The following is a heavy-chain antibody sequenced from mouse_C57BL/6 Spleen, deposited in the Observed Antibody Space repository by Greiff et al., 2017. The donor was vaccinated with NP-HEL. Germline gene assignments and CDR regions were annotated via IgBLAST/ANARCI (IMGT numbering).Heavy chain of an antibody. V-gene: IGHV14-1*01. CDR2: IDPEDGDT. Sequence: EVQLQESGAELVRPGASVKLSCTASGFNIKDYYMHWVKQRPEQGLEWIGRIDPEDGDTEYAPKFQGKATMTADTSSNTAYLQLSSLTSEDTAVYYCTPTFITTVARFAYWGQGTLVTVSA. J-gene: IGHJ3*01. CDR1: GFNIKDYY. CDR3: TPTFITTVARFAY. D-gene: IGHD1-1*01.